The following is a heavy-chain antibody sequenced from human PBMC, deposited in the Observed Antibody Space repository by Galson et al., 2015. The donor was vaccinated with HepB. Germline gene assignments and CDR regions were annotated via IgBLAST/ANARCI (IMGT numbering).Heavy chain of an antibody. J-gene: IGHJ4*02. Sequence: ETLSLTCSVSGGSISTYCWTWMRQPAGKGLEWIGRLCASGTTDYNPSLKSRVTMSEDSSKNHFSLKLTSVSAADTAVYYCARDLSFCNNEGCYPHLDYWGQGTLVTVSS. V-gene: IGHV4-4*07. CDR2: LCASGTT. D-gene: IGHD2-2*01. CDR3: ARDLSFCNNEGCYPHLDY. CDR1: GGSISTYC.